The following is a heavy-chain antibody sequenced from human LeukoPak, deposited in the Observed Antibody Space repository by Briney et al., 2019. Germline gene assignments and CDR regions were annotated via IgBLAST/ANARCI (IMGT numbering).Heavy chain of an antibody. CDR3: ARDPGMTTVTTF. Sequence: GGSLRLSCAASGFTFSSYAMHWVRQAPGKGLEWVANIKQDGSEKYYVDSVKGRFTISRGNAKNSLYLQMNSLRAEDTAVYYCARDPGMTTVTTFWGQGTMVTVSS. CDR2: IKQDGSEK. J-gene: IGHJ3*01. CDR1: GFTFSSYA. D-gene: IGHD4-17*01. V-gene: IGHV3-7*01.